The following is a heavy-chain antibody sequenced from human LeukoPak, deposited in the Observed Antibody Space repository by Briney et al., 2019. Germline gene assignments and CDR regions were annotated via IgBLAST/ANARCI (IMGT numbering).Heavy chain of an antibody. CDR3: ASDSLRFLEWLFFDY. D-gene: IGHD3-3*01. Sequence: SVTVSCKASGYTFTSYGISWVRQAPGQGLEWMGRIIPILGIANYAQKFQGRVTITADKSTSTAYMELSSLRSEDTAVYYCASDSLRFLEWLFFDYWGQGTLVTVSS. J-gene: IGHJ4*02. CDR1: GYTFTSYG. V-gene: IGHV1-69*04. CDR2: IIPILGIA.